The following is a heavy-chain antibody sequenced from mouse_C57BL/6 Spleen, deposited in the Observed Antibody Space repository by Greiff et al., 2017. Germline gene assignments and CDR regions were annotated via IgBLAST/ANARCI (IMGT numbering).Heavy chain of an antibody. Sequence: VQLQQPGAELVMPGASVKLSCKASGYTFTSYWMHWVKQRPGQGLEWIGEIDPSDSYTNYNQKFKGKSTLTVDKSSSTAYMQLSSLTSGDSAVYYWARRTGTNYFAYRGEGTTLTDSS. D-gene: IGHD4-1*01. V-gene: IGHV1-69*01. CDR2: IDPSDSYT. CDR1: GYTFTSYW. CDR3: ARRTGTNYFAY. J-gene: IGHJ2*01.